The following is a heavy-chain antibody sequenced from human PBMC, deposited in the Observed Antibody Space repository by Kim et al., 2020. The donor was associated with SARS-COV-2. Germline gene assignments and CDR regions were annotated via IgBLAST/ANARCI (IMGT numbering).Heavy chain of an antibody. CDR1: GYTFTSYG. Sequence: ASVKVSCKASGYTFTSYGISWVRQAPGQGLEWMGWISAYNGNTNYAQKLQGRVTMTTDTSTSTAYMELRSLRSDDTAVYYCAREVVPAAMVYYYGMDVWGQGTTVTVSS. CDR2: ISAYNGNT. D-gene: IGHD2-2*01. CDR3: AREVVPAAMVYYYGMDV. J-gene: IGHJ6*02. V-gene: IGHV1-18*01.